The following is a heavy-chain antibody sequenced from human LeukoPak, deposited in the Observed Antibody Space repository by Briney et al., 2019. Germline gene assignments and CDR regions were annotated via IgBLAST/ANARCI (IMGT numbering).Heavy chain of an antibody. CDR2: MNPNSGNT. CDR3: ARGGRWYSSSDDAFDI. V-gene: IGHV1-8*02. J-gene: IGHJ3*02. Sequence: ASVKVSCKASGYTFTGYYMHWVRQATGQGLEWVGWMNPNSGNTGYAQKFQGRVTMTRNTSISTAYMELSSLRSEDTAVYYCARGGRWYSSSDDAFDIWGQGTMVTVSS. CDR1: GYTFTGYY. D-gene: IGHD6-13*01.